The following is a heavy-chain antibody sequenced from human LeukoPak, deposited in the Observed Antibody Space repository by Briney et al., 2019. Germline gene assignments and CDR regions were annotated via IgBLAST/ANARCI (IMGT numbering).Heavy chain of an antibody. V-gene: IGHV4-59*01. Sequence: PSETLSLTCTVFGVSISSYYWSWIRQPPGKGLEWIGYIYYSGSTNYNPSLKRLVTISVDTSKNYFSLKVSSVTAADTAVYYWARGYSGSWYGYFDYWGQGTLVSVSS. CDR2: IYYSGST. J-gene: IGHJ4*02. D-gene: IGHD6-13*01. CDR1: GVSISSYY. CDR3: ARGYSGSWYGYFDY.